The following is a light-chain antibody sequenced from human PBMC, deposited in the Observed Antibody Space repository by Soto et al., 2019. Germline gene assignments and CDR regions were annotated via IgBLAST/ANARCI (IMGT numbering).Light chain of an antibody. CDR2: DAS. J-gene: IGKJ1*01. CDR1: QSISTW. Sequence: DIQMTQSPSTLSASVGDRVTITCRASQSISTWLAWYQQKPGKAPKLLIYDASSLESGVPSRFSGSGSGTEFTLTISSLQPDDFATYYCQDYNLYTWTVGQGTKVDSK. CDR3: QDYNLYTWT. V-gene: IGKV1-5*01.